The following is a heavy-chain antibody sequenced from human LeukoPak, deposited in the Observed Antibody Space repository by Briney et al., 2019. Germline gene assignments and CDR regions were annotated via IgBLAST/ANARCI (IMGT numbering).Heavy chain of an antibody. D-gene: IGHD3-3*01. J-gene: IGHJ5*02. V-gene: IGHV4-34*01. Sequence: SETLSLTCAVYGGSFSGYYWSWIRHPPGKGLEWMGEINHSGSTNYNPSLKSRVTISVDTSKNQFSLKLSSVTAADTAVYYCARAPPYDFWSLYNWFDPWGQGTLVTVSS. CDR3: ARAPPYDFWSLYNWFDP. CDR1: GGSFSGYY. CDR2: INHSGST.